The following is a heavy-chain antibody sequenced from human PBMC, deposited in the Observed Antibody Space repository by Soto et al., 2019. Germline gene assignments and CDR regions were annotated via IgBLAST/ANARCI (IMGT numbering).Heavy chain of an antibody. CDR3: ASILLWFGDPARSPYYYMDV. D-gene: IGHD3-10*01. Sequence: GGSLRLSCAASGFTFSSYAMSWVRQAPGKGLEWVSAISGSGGSTYYADSVKGRFTISSDNSKNTLYLQMNSLRAEDTAVYYCASILLWFGDPARSPYYYMDVWGKGTTVTVSS. CDR1: GFTFSSYA. CDR2: ISGSGGST. V-gene: IGHV3-23*01. J-gene: IGHJ6*03.